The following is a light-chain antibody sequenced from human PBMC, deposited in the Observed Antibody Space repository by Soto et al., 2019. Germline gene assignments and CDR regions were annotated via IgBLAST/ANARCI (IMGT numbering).Light chain of an antibody. Sequence: DIPMTQSPSTLPASVGDRVTITCRATQSVTTRLAWYQHKPGKAPKRLSYKASNLERGLPSRFTGSGSGTEFTLTIRSLQSDDFATYYCQQYSTYPITFGQRTRLEIK. V-gene: IGKV1-5*03. J-gene: IGKJ5*01. CDR1: QSVTTR. CDR2: KAS. CDR3: QQYSTYPIT.